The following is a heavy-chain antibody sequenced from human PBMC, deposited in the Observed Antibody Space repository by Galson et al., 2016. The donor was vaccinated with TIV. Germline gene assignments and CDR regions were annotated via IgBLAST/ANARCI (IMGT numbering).Heavy chain of an antibody. CDR2: MNPNSGNT. J-gene: IGHJ4*02. D-gene: IGHD4-17*01. Sequence: SVKVSCKASGYTFTSYDINWVRQATGQGLEWMGWMNPNSGNTGYAHKFRGRVTMTRNTSVRTAYMELSSLRSEDTALYYCARSVDYGDYCGQGTLVTVSS. CDR3: ARSVDYGDY. V-gene: IGHV1-8*02. CDR1: GYTFTSYD.